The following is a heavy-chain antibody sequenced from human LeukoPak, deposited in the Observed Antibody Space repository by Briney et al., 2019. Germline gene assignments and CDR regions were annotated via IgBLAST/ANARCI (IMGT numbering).Heavy chain of an antibody. Sequence: ASVKVSCKASGGTFSSYAISWVRQATGQGLEWMGWMNPNSGNTGYAQKFQGRVTITRNTSISTAYMELSSLRSEDTAVYYCARRHYDILTGYPHMDVWGKGTTVTVSS. CDR2: MNPNSGNT. V-gene: IGHV1-8*03. J-gene: IGHJ6*03. CDR3: ARRHYDILTGYPHMDV. D-gene: IGHD3-9*01. CDR1: GGTFSSYA.